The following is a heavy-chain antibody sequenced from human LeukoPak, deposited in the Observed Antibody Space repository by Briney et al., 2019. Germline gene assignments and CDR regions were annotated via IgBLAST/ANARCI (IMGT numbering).Heavy chain of an antibody. CDR3: ARGPVELASQGEDAFDI. V-gene: IGHV4-59*11. D-gene: IGHD5-24*01. J-gene: IGHJ3*02. Sequence: PAETLSLTCTVSGGSISSQHWSWIRKPPGKGLEWIGYLYNSGSTNYNPSLKSRVTISVDTSKNQFSRKLSSVTAADTAVYYCARGPVELASQGEDAFDIWGQGTMVTVSS. CDR2: LYNSGST. CDR1: GGSISSQH.